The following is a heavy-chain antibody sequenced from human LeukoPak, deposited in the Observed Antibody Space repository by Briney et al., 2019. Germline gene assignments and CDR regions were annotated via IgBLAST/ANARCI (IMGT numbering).Heavy chain of an antibody. V-gene: IGHV3-7*01. CDR1: GFTFSTYW. CDR2: INQDGSAK. CDR3: ARNAFDI. Sequence: PGGSLRLSCAASGFTFSTYWMSWVRQAPGRGLEWVANINQDGSAKFYGDSVKGRFTISRDNAKQSLYLQMNSLSAEDTAVYYCARNAFDIWGQGTMVTVSS. J-gene: IGHJ3*02.